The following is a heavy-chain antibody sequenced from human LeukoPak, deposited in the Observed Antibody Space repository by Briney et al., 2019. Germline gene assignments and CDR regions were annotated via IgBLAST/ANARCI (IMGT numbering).Heavy chain of an antibody. CDR1: VYTFTNYR. CDR3: ARGYYYDSSGYYYFDY. CDR2: IRTYNGNT. Sequence: GASVTASLTSSVYTFTNYRISWVRQPPAQGLEGMGWIRTYNGNTNYAHNLHGRVTMTTDTSTSTAYMELRSLRSDDTAVYFCARGYYYDSSGYYYFDYWGQGTLVTVSS. V-gene: IGHV1-18*01. D-gene: IGHD3-22*01. J-gene: IGHJ4*02.